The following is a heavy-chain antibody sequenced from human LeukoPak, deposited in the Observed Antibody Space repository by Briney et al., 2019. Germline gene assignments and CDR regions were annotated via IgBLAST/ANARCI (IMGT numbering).Heavy chain of an antibody. D-gene: IGHD6-13*01. CDR3: ARHGSIAAAGGEDY. V-gene: IGHV4-59*08. J-gene: IGHJ4*02. CDR1: GGSISSYY. Sequence: SETLSLTCTVSGGSISSYYWGWIRQPPGKGLEWIGYIYYSGSTNYNPSLKSRVTISVDTSKNQFSLKLSSVTAADTAVYYCARHGSIAAAGGEDYWGQGTLVTVSS. CDR2: IYYSGST.